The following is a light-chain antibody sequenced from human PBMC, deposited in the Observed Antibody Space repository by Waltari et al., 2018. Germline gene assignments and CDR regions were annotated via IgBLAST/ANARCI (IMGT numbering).Light chain of an antibody. V-gene: IGLV4-69*01. CDR2: LNSDGSH. CDR3: QTWDAGIVL. Sequence: QLVLTQSPSASASLGASVKLTCTLSSGHNSYAIAWHQQQPGKGPRYLMKLNSDGSHNKGDGTPDRFSGSSSGAERYLTISSLQSEDEADYYCQTWDAGIVLFGGGTKLTVL. CDR1: SGHNSYA. J-gene: IGLJ2*01.